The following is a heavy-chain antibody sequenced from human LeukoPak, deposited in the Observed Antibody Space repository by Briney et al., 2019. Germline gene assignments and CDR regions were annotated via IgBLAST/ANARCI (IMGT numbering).Heavy chain of an antibody. D-gene: IGHD3-22*01. CDR2: IYHSGST. CDR1: GHSISSGYY. CDR3: ARDVLGENSGYYYPFDY. Sequence: SETLSLTCTVSGHSISSGYYWGWIRQPPGKGLEWIGSIYHSGSTFYNPSLKSRVTISVDTSKNQFSLKLSSVTAADTAVYYCARDVLGENSGYYYPFDYWGQGTLVTVSS. J-gene: IGHJ4*02. V-gene: IGHV4-38-2*02.